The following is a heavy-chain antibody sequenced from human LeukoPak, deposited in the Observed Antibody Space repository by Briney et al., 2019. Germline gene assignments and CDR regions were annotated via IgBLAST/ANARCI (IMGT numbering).Heavy chain of an antibody. V-gene: IGHV3-11*04. Sequence: PGGSLRLSCAASGFTFSDYYMGWIRQAPGTGLEWISYISNNGRSMYHADSVKGRFTISRDNAKNSLYLQMNSLRAEDTAVYYCARALYDSSGHYYVGFDYWGQGTLVTVSS. CDR1: GFTFSDYY. J-gene: IGHJ4*02. D-gene: IGHD3-22*01. CDR3: ARALYDSSGHYYVGFDY. CDR2: ISNNGRSM.